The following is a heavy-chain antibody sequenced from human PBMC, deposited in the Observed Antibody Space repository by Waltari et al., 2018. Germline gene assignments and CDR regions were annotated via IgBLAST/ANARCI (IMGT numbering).Heavy chain of an antibody. V-gene: IGHV3-7*01. CDR2: IKQDGSEI. Sequence: EVPLVESGGGLVQPGGSLILSCAVSGFTFSSLWMRWFRQAPGKGREWVAKIKQDGSEIYYVDSVKGRFTIARDNAKNSLYLQMNSLTTEDTAVYYCAGGGGFLCDIWGQGTLVTVSS. J-gene: IGHJ3*02. CDR3: AGGGGFLCDI. D-gene: IGHD3-3*01. CDR1: GFTFSSLW.